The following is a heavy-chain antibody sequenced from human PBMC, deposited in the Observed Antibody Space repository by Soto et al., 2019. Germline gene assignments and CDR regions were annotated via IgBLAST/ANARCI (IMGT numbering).Heavy chain of an antibody. J-gene: IGHJ6*01. CDR3: AADHTGDYDYYGMDV. D-gene: IGHD2-2*02. V-gene: IGHV1-58*01. CDR2: IVVCSGNT. Sequence: GASVKVSCKASGFTFTSSAVQWVRQARGQRLEWIGWIVVCSGNTNYAQKFQERVTITRAMSTSTAYTEISSLSSEDTALYYCAADHTGDYDYYGMDVWGQGTTVTVSS. CDR1: GFTFTSSA.